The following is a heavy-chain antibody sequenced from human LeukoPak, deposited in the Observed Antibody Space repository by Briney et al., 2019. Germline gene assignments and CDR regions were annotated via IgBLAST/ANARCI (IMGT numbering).Heavy chain of an antibody. CDR1: GYSFTNYW. CDR3: ATTGRAAGRIVGVTLDY. Sequence: GESLKISCKGSGYSFTNYWIGWVRQAPGQGLEWMGIIDPSGGRTTYAQKFQGRVTMTRDMSTSTVYMELSSLKSDDTAVYYCATTGRAAGRIVGVTLDYWGQGTLVIVSS. V-gene: IGHV1-46*01. D-gene: IGHD1-26*01. J-gene: IGHJ4*02. CDR2: IDPSGGRT.